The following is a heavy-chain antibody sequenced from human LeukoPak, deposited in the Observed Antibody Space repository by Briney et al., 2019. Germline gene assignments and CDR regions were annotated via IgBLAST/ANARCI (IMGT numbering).Heavy chain of an antibody. CDR2: MNPNSGNT. J-gene: IGHJ5*02. Sequence: ASVKVSCKASGYTFTSYDINWVRQATGQGLEWMGWMNPNSGNTGYEQKYQGRVTMTRNTSISPAYMELSSLRSEDTAVYYCARGEHNYGDYVAANWFDPWGQGTLVTVSS. CDR3: ARGEHNYGDYVAANWFDP. V-gene: IGHV1-8*01. CDR1: GYTFTSYD. D-gene: IGHD4-17*01.